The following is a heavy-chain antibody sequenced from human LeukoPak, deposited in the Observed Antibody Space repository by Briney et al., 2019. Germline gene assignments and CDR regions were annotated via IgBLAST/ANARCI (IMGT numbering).Heavy chain of an antibody. Sequence: PGGSLRLSCAASGFIFSSYEMNWVRQAPGKGLEWLSYISSNGYTIYYADSVKGRFTISRDNAKNSLYLQMNSLRAEDTAVYYCAELGITMIGGVWGKGTTVTISS. CDR1: GFIFSSYE. D-gene: IGHD3-10*02. CDR2: ISSNGYTI. J-gene: IGHJ6*04. CDR3: AELGITMIGGV. V-gene: IGHV3-48*03.